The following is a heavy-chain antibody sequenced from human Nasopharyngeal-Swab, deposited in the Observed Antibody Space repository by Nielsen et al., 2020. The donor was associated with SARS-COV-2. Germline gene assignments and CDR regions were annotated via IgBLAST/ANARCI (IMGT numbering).Heavy chain of an antibody. Sequence: GGSLRLSCAASGFSFSDYYMSWIRQAPGKGLEWISYISSSGGTIYSADSVKGRFTISRDNAKNSLYLQMNRLRAEDLAVYYCAREVDSYDSSGYWSFWGQGTLVTVSS. D-gene: IGHD3-22*01. J-gene: IGHJ4*02. CDR3: AREVDSYDSSGYWSF. V-gene: IGHV3-11*04. CDR2: ISSSGGTI. CDR1: GFSFSDYY.